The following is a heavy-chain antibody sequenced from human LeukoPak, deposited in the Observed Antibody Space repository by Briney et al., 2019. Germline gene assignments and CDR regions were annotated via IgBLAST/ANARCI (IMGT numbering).Heavy chain of an antibody. CDR3: ARDLTSAYWTPGGYYMDV. V-gene: IGHV3-48*01. J-gene: IGHJ6*03. CDR1: GFSFSDYS. Sequence: PGGSLRLSCVASGFSFSDYSLNWVRQRPGKGLEWISYITSRSAFTYYADSVKGRFTISRDDGKKSVYLHLSGLRVDDTAVYYCARDLTSAYWTPGGYYMDVWGKGTAATVSS. D-gene: IGHD3/OR15-3a*01. CDR2: ITSRSAFT.